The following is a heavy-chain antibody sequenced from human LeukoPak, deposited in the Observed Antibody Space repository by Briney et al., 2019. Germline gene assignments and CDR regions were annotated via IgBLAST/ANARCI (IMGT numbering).Heavy chain of an antibody. CDR1: GGSISSYY. J-gene: IGHJ4*02. V-gene: IGHV4-59*08. Sequence: PSETLSLTCTVSGGSISSYYWSWIRQPPGKGLEWIGYMYYTGTTNYNPSLKSRVTISVDTSKNQFSLKLGSVTAADTAVYYCARQDSYDMALNWGQGTLVTVSS. CDR2: MYYTGTT. D-gene: IGHD3-22*01. CDR3: ARQDSYDMALN.